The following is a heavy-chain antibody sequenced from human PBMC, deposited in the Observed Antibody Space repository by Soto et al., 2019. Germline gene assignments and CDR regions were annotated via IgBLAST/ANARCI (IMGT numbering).Heavy chain of an antibody. D-gene: IGHD6-13*01. CDR1: GNTFTSYY. V-gene: IGHV1-46*01. CDR2: INPTGGST. J-gene: IGHJ4*02. CDR3: ARSYSTSVGPIDY. Sequence: QVQLAQSGAEVKKPGASVKVSCKASGNTFTSYYMHWVRQAPGQGLEWMGIINPTGGSTSYAQKGQGRVTMTKDTSTSTVYMELSSLRSEDTAVYYCARSYSTSVGPIDYWGQGTLVTVSS.